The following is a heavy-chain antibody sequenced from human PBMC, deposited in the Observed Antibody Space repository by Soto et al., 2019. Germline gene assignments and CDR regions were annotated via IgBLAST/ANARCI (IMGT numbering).Heavy chain of an antibody. D-gene: IGHD6-13*01. CDR1: GGTFSSYA. CDR2: IIPIFGTA. Sequence: QVQLVQSGAEVKKPGSSVKVSCKASGGTFSSYAISWVRQAPGQGLEWMGGIIPIFGTANYAQKFQGSVTITADESTRAAYMELMSLRSEDTAVYYCAGGGMASHSMPPGFDYWGQGTLVTVSS. J-gene: IGHJ4*02. V-gene: IGHV1-69*01. CDR3: AGGGMASHSMPPGFDY.